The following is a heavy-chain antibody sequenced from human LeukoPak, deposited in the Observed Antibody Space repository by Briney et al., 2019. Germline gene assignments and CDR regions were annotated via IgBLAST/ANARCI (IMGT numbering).Heavy chain of an antibody. V-gene: IGHV4-59*08. CDR1: GGSISSYY. CDR2: IYYSGST. Sequence: PSETLSLTCTVSGGSISSYYWSWIRQPPGKGLEWIGYIYYSGSTNYNPSLKSRVTISVDTSKNQFSLKLSSVTAADTAVYYCARGYNGSGSYTPYYFDYWGQGTLVTVSS. J-gene: IGHJ4*02. CDR3: ARGYNGSGSYTPYYFDY. D-gene: IGHD3-10*01.